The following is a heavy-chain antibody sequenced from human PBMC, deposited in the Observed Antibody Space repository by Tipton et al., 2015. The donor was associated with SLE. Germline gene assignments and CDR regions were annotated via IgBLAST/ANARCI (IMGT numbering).Heavy chain of an antibody. CDR1: GGSIRSGSYY. Sequence: TLSLTCTVSGGSIRSGSYYWTWIRQPAGTGLEWIGRIFTIGTTSYNPSLKSRVTISLDTSKNQFSLKPSSVTAADTAVYYCARTEVGGYSHDAFDLWGHGKMVTVSS. V-gene: IGHV4-61*02. CDR3: ARTEVGGYSHDAFDL. D-gene: IGHD6-25*01. CDR2: IFTIGTT. J-gene: IGHJ3*01.